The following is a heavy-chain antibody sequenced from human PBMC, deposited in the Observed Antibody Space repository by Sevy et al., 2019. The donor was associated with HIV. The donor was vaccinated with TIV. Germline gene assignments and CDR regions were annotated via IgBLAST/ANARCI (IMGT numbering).Heavy chain of an antibody. D-gene: IGHD3-3*01. Sequence: ASVKVSCKASGYTFTSYGISWVRQAPGQGLEWMGWISAYNGNINYAQKLQGRVTMTTDTSTSTAYMELRSLRSDDTAVYYCARRSGYSRNYYYYGMDVWGQGTTVTVSS. CDR3: ARRSGYSRNYYYYGMDV. CDR1: GYTFTSYG. CDR2: ISAYNGNI. J-gene: IGHJ6*02. V-gene: IGHV1-18*04.